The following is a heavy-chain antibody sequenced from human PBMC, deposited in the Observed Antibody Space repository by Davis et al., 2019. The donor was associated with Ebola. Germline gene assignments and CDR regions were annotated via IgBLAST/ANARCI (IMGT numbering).Heavy chain of an antibody. Sequence: AASVKVSCKASGYTFTSYGITWVRQAPGQGLEWMGWINPHNGNTNYAQNVQGRVTMTTDTSTSTAYMEVGILRSEDTAVYYCARAQFPTTSDHWGQGTLVTVSS. D-gene: IGHD1-1*01. CDR1: GYTFTSYG. CDR2: INPHNGNT. CDR3: ARAQFPTTSDH. J-gene: IGHJ4*02. V-gene: IGHV1-18*04.